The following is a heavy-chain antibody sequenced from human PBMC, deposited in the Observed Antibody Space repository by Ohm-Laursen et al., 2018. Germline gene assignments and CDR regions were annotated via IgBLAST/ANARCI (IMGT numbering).Heavy chain of an antibody. Sequence: GTLSLTWTVSGGSISSYYWSWIRQPAGKGLEWIGRIYTSGSTNYNPSLKSRITMSVDTSKNQFSLKLSSVTAADTAVYYCARRAGGSSPYYYGMDVWGQGTTVTVSS. J-gene: IGHJ6*02. CDR3: ARRAGGSSPYYYGMDV. CDR2: IYTSGST. CDR1: GGSISSYY. D-gene: IGHD1-26*01. V-gene: IGHV4-4*07.